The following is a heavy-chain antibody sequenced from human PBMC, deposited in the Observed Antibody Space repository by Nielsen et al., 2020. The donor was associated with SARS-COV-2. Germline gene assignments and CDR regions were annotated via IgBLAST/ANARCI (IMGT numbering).Heavy chain of an antibody. Sequence: ASVKVSCKTSGYTFNTYAVSWVRQAPGQGLEWMGWISAYNGNTNYAQKLQGRVTMTTDTSTSTAYMELRSLRSDDTAVYYCARGLLYGGGGPGPGYWGQGTLVTVSS. CDR2: ISAYNGNT. D-gene: IGHD2-21*01. CDR1: GYTFNTYA. CDR3: ARGLLYGGGGPGPGY. V-gene: IGHV1-18*01. J-gene: IGHJ4*02.